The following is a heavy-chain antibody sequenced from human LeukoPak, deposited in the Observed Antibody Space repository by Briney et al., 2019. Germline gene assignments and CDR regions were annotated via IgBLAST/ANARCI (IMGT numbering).Heavy chain of an antibody. CDR1: GGSISSYY. V-gene: IGHV4-59*01. J-gene: IGHJ3*02. Sequence: SETLSLTCTVSGGSISSYYWSWIRQPPGKGLEWIGYIYYSGSTNYNPSLKSRVTISVDTSKNQFSLKLSSVTAADTAVYYCAREGPELRFLALHGFHPKYAFDIWGQGTMVTVSS. CDR2: IYYSGST. D-gene: IGHD3-3*01. CDR3: AREGPELRFLALHGFHPKYAFDI.